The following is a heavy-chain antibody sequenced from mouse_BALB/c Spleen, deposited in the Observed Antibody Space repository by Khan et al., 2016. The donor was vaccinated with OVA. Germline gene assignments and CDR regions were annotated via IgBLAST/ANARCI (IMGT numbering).Heavy chain of an antibody. J-gene: IGHJ4*01. V-gene: IGHV9-3-1*01. CDR1: GHAFTKYG. Sequence: QIQLVQSGPELKKPGETVKISCKASGHAFTKYGMNWVKQAPGQGLKWMGWINTYTGEPTYADDFNGRFAFSLETSASTAYLQINNLKNEDTATYFCARPPYFSYGLDSWGQGTAVTVS. CDR2: INTYTGEP. CDR3: ARPPYFSYGLDS. D-gene: IGHD2-10*01.